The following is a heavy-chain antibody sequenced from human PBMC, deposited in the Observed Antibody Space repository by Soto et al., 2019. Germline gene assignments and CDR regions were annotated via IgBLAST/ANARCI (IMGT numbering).Heavy chain of an antibody. V-gene: IGHV4-30-4*01. J-gene: IGHJ4*02. Sequence: SETLSLTCTVSGGSISSDDYYWNWIRQPPGEGLEWIGYRFYSGNTYYNPSLKGRGSISVDTSKNQFSLSLTSVTAADTAVYYCVRDVTNFSPTWHLTAAEHFDSRGQGVLVTVS. CDR2: RFYSGNT. CDR3: VRDVTNFSPTWHLTAAEHFDS. D-gene: IGHD6-13*01. CDR1: GGSISSDDYY.